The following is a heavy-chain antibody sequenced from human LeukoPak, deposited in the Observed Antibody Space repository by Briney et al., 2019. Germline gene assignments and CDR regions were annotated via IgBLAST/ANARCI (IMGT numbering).Heavy chain of an antibody. J-gene: IGHJ3*02. V-gene: IGHV3-15*07. CDR1: GFSFSDAW. CDR3: ARELPEDAFDI. Sequence: GGSLRLSCAASGFSFSDAWMNWVRQAPGKGLEWVGHIRSKADGGTPDYIAPVKGRFTISRDNSKNTLYLQMNSLRAEDTAVYYCARELPEDAFDIWGQGTMVTVSS. D-gene: IGHD1-26*01. CDR2: IRSKADGGTP.